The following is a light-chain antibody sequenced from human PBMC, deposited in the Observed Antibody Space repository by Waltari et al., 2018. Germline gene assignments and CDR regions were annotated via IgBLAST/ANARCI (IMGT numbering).Light chain of an antibody. CDR1: SSNIGKSY. CDR2: DNN. Sequence: QSVLTQSPSVSAAPGQKVSISCSGSSSNIGKSYVSWYQQVPGTAPKLLIHDNNKRPSGIPDRFSGSKSGTSATLVITGLQTGDEADYFCGTWDNSLSVVFGSGTKVTVL. J-gene: IGLJ6*01. V-gene: IGLV1-51*01. CDR3: GTWDNSLSVV.